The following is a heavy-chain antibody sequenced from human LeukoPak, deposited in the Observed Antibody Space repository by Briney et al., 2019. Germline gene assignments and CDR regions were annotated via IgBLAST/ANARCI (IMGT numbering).Heavy chain of an antibody. V-gene: IGHV3-23*01. J-gene: IGHJ3*02. CDR1: GFTFSSYA. CDR2: ISGSGGST. Sequence: PGGSLRLSCAASGFTFSSYAMSWVRQAPGKGLEWVSAISGSGGSTYYADSVKGRFTISRDNSKNTLYLQMNSLRAEDRAVNYCXXGGIVVVPAEAFDIWGQGTMVTVSS. D-gene: IGHD2-2*01. CDR3: XXGGIVVVPAEAFDI.